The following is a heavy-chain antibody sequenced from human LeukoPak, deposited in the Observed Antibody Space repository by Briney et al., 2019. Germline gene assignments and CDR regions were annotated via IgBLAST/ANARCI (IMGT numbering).Heavy chain of an antibody. J-gene: IGHJ4*02. CDR3: AKEEIAGNGFPFDS. Sequence: GGSLRLSCAASGFTFNIYEMNWVRQAPGKGPEWISYISSSGSSIYYADSVKGRFTISRDNAKNSVYLQMNSLRVEDTAIYYCAKEEIAGNGFPFDSWGQGTMVSVSS. V-gene: IGHV3-48*03. CDR1: GFTFNIYE. D-gene: IGHD6-13*01. CDR2: ISSSGSSI.